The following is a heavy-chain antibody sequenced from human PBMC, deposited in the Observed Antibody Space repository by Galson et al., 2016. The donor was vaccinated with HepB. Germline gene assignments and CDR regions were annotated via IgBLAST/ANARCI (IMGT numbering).Heavy chain of an antibody. V-gene: IGHV3-30-3*01. CDR3: ARELDLWFGGSWDGGFFDL. CDR1: GFSFNTYA. J-gene: IGHJ2*01. D-gene: IGHD3-10*01. Sequence: SLRLSCAASGFSFNTYAIHWVRQAPGKGLEWVAVISYDGTNKYYANSVKGRFTVSRDNSKNTLHLQMSSLRAEDTAVYYCARELDLWFGGSWDGGFFDLWGRGTLVTVSS. CDR2: ISYDGTNK.